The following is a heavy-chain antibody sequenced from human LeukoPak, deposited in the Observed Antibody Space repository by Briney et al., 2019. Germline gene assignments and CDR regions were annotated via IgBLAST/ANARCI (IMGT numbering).Heavy chain of an antibody. J-gene: IGHJ3*02. CDR2: ISYDGSNK. CDR3: ARDRDSSGYQDAFDI. D-gene: IGHD3-22*01. V-gene: IGHV3-30*04. Sequence: GGSLRLSCAASGFTFSSYAMHWVRQAPGKGLEWVAVISYDGSNKYYADSVKGRFTISRDNSKNTLYLQMNSLRAEDTAVYYCARDRDSSGYQDAFDIWGQGTMVTVSS. CDR1: GFTFSSYA.